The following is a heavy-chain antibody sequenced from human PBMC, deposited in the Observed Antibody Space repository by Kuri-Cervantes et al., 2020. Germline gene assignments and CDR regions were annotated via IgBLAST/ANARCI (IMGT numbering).Heavy chain of an antibody. D-gene: IGHD6-25*01. CDR1: GFTFSSYS. V-gene: IGHV3-23*01. J-gene: IGHJ4*02. CDR2: ISGSGGST. CDR3: AKAGGGIAALDY. Sequence: GESLKISCAASGFTFSSYSMNWVRQAPGKGLEWVSGISGSGGSTYYADSVKGRFTISRDNSKNTLYLQMNSLRAEDTAVYYCAKAGGGIAALDYWGQGTLVTVSS.